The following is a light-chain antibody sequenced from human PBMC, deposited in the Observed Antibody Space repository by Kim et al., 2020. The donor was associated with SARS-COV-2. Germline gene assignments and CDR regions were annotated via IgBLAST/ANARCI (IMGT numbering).Light chain of an antibody. Sequence: QSITISCNGTSSDVGGYNYVSWYQQHPGKATKLMIYDVSNRPSGVSNRFSGSKSGNTASLTISGLQAADEADYYCSSYTSSSTNYVFGTGTKVTVL. V-gene: IGLV2-14*03. J-gene: IGLJ1*01. CDR3: SSYTSSSTNYV. CDR1: SSDVGGYNY. CDR2: DVS.